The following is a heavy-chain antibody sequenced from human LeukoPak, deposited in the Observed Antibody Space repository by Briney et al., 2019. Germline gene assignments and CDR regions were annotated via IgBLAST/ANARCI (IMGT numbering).Heavy chain of an antibody. CDR2: ISGSGGTT. D-gene: IGHD3-3*01. CDR3: ARFTYDFWSGSLDY. V-gene: IGHV3-23*01. J-gene: IGHJ4*02. Sequence: GGSLRLSCAASGFTFSSYAMSWVRQAPGKGLEWVSGISGSGGTTYYADSMKGRFTITRDNSKDILYLQMNTLRAEDTAVYYCARFTYDFWSGSLDYWGQGTLVTVSS. CDR1: GFTFSSYA.